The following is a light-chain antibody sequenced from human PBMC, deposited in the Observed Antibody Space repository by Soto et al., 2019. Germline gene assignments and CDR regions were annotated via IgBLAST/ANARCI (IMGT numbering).Light chain of an antibody. V-gene: IGLV2-14*03. J-gene: IGLJ1*01. CDR3: SSYTSGRDVYV. Sequence: QSVLTQPTSVSGSPGQSITISCTGNHNDIGTYDYVSWYQQHPGRAPRLLIYGVTTRPSGISDRFSASKSGLTASLTISGLQADDEADYYCSSYTSGRDVYVFGGGTKVTVL. CDR1: HNDIGTYDY. CDR2: GVT.